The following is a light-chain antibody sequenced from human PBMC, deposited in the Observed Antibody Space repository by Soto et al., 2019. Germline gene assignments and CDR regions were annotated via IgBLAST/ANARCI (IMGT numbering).Light chain of an antibody. J-gene: IGLJ2*01. CDR2: GNS. Sequence: VLTQPPSVSGAPGQRVTISCTGSSSNIGADYDVHWYQQLPGTAPKLLIYGNSNRPSGVPDRFSGSKSGTSASLAITGLQAEDEADYYCQSYDSGLSGSIFGGGTKLTVL. CDR3: QSYDSGLSGSI. V-gene: IGLV1-40*01. CDR1: SSNIGADYD.